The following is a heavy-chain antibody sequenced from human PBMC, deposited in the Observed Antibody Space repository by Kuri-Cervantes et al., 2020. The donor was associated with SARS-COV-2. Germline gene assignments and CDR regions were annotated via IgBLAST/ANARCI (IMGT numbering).Heavy chain of an antibody. CDR1: GGSFSGYY. J-gene: IGHJ6*02. D-gene: IGHD2-8*02. CDR3: ARHLWSDGMDV. CDR2: INHSGST. Sequence: SETLSLTCAVYGGSFSGYYWSWIRQPPGKGLEWIGEINHSGSTNYNPSLKSRVTILVDTSKNQFSLKLSSVTAADTAVYYCARHLWSDGMDVWGQGTTVTVSS. V-gene: IGHV4-34*01.